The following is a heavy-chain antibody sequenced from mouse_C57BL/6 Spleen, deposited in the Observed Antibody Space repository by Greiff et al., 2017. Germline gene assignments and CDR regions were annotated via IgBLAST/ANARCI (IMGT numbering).Heavy chain of an antibody. CDR2: INYDGSST. D-gene: IGHD2-2*01. Sequence: EVKLVESEGGLVQPGSSMKLSCTASGFTFSDYYMAWVRQVPEKGLEWVANINYDGSSTYYLDSLKSRFIISRDNAKNILYLQMSSLKSEDTATYYCARDYGYDGGYAMDYWGQGTSVTVSS. V-gene: IGHV5-16*01. CDR3: ARDYGYDGGYAMDY. CDR1: GFTFSDYY. J-gene: IGHJ4*01.